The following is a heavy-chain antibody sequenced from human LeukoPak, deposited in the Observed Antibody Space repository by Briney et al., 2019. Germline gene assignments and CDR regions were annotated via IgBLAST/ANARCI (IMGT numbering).Heavy chain of an antibody. CDR1: GGSTTGYF. CDR3: ARHMSVTYDAFDL. V-gene: IGHV4-59*08. J-gene: IGHJ3*01. D-gene: IGHD2-21*02. CDR2: VFYSGGT. Sequence: PSETLSLTCTISGGSTTGYFWNWIRQPPGKGLEWIGYVFYSGGTLYNPSLESRVTISVDTSKTHFSLELTSVTAADTAVYYCARHMSVTYDAFDLWGRGTMVTVSS.